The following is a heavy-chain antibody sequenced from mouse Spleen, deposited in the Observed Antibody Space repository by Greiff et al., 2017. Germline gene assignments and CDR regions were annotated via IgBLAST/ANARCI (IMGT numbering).Heavy chain of an antibody. V-gene: IGHV1-59*01. CDR2: IDPSDSYT. Sequence: QVQLQQPGAELVRPGTSVKLSCKASGYTFTSYWMHWVKQRPGQGLEWIGVIDPSDSYTNYNQKFKGKATLTVDTSSSTAYMQLSSLTSEDSAVYYCAGYGSSVDYWGQGTTLTVSS. D-gene: IGHD1-1*01. CDR3: AGYGSSVDY. CDR1: GYTFTSYW. J-gene: IGHJ2*01.